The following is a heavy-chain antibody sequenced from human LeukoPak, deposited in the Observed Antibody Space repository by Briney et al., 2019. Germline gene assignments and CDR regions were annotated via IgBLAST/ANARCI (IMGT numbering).Heavy chain of an antibody. CDR2: ISSRGDST. CDR1: GFIFSNYA. D-gene: IGHD6-19*01. J-gene: IGHJ4*02. CDR3: VKGPRPDITVAHTVEN. Sequence: GGSLRLSCAASGFIFSNYAMSWVRQVPGRGLEWVSTISSRGDSTYVADSVKGRFTISRDDSKNSLYLQMNTVRAEDTAVYYCVKGPRPDITVAHTVENWGQGTLVTVSS. V-gene: IGHV3-23*01.